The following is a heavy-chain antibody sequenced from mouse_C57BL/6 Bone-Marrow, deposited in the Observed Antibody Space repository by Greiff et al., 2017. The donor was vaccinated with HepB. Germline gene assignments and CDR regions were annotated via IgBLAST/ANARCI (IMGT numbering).Heavy chain of an antibody. CDR1: GYTFTSYW. J-gene: IGHJ2*01. CDR2: IYPGSGST. Sequence: VQLQQPGAELVKPGASVKMSCKASGYTFTSYWITWVKQRPGQGLEWIGDIYPGSGSTNYNEKFKSKATLTVDTSSSTAYMQLSSLTSEDSAVYYCARSGQLRLRGGDWGQGTTLTVSS. CDR3: ARSGQLRLRGGD. V-gene: IGHV1-55*01. D-gene: IGHD3-2*02.